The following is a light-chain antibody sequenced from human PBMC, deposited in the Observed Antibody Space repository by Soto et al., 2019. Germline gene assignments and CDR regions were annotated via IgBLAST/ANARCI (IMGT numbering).Light chain of an antibody. CDR1: NIGRKS. V-gene: IGLV3-21*02. CDR2: DDS. Sequence: SSELTQSPSVSVAPGQTATITCAGDNIGRKSVHWYQQKPGQAPRLVVYDDSDRPSGIPERFSGSNSGNTATLTISRVEAGDEADYYCQVWVTGSAHPNVLFGGGTKLTVL. J-gene: IGLJ3*02. CDR3: QVWVTGSAHPNVL.